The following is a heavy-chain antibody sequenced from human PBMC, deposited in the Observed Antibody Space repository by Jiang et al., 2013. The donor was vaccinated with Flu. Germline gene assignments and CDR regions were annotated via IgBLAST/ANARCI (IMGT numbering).Heavy chain of an antibody. CDR3: AGGYCSSSNCYVGWIDP. V-gene: IGHV1-2*02. D-gene: IGHD2-2*01. CDR2: INPNSGVT. J-gene: IGHJ5*02. CDR1: GYTFTGYY. Sequence: GAEVKKPGASVKVSCKASGYTFTGYYIHWVRQAPGQGLEWMGWINPNSGVTNYAQKFQGRVTMTRDTSISTAYMELSSLRSDDTAVYYCAGGYCSSSNCYVGWIDPWGQGTLVTVSS.